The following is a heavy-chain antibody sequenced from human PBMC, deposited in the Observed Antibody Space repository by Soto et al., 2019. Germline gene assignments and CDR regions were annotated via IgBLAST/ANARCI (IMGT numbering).Heavy chain of an antibody. J-gene: IGHJ6*02. CDR3: GRMGGCSGGSCYLGAYYYYYGRDV. D-gene: IGHD2-15*01. V-gene: IGHV4-4*02. CDR2: IYHSGST. CDR1: GCSISSSNW. Sequence: SETLSLTCAVSGCSISSSNWWSWVRQPPGKGLEWIGEIYHSGSTNYNPSLKSRVTISVDKSKNQFSLKLSSVTAADTAVYYCGRMGGCSGGSCYLGAYYYYYGRDVWGQGTTVTVSS.